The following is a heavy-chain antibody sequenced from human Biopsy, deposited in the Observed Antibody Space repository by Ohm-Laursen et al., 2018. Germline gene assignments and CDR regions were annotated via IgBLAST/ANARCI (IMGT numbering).Heavy chain of an antibody. CDR2: INPSGSTT. D-gene: IGHD6-19*01. J-gene: IGHJ4*02. CDR3: ARNTGWYGDLYYFDY. Sequence: GASVKGSRQVSGYRFPSDYMHWVRQAPGQGLWWVGMINPSGSTTSYPQIFQGRVTMTRDTSKSTVYMELSSLRSADTAVYFCARNTGWYGDLYYFDYWGQGTLVTVSS. V-gene: IGHV1-46*01. CDR1: GYRFPSDY.